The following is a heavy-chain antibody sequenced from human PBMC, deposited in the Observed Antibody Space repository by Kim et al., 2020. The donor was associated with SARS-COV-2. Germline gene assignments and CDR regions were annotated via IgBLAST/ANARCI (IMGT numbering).Heavy chain of an antibody. CDR1: GGSISSYY. D-gene: IGHD3-22*01. V-gene: IGHV4-4*07. CDR2: IYTSGST. CDR3: AGHVWIIMISDAFII. Sequence: SETLSLTCTVSGGSISSYYWSWIRQPAGKGLEWIGRIYTSGSTNYNPSLKSRVTMSVDTSKNQFSLKLSSVTAADTAVYYCAGHVWIIMISDAFIIWGQGKMVTVSS. J-gene: IGHJ3*02.